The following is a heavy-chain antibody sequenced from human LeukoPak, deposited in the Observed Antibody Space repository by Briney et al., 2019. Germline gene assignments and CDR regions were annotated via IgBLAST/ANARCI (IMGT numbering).Heavy chain of an antibody. D-gene: IGHD3-22*01. CDR2: IKSKTDGGTT. CDR1: GFTFSGFS. J-gene: IGHJ4*02. CDR3: TSYYYDSSGYYYFDY. Sequence: GGSLRLSCAASGFTFSGFSMSWVRQAPGKGLEWVGRIKSKTDGGTTDYAAPVTGRFTISRDDSKNTLYLQMSSLKTEDAAVYYCTSYYYDSSGYYYFDYWGQGTLVTVSS. V-gene: IGHV3-15*01.